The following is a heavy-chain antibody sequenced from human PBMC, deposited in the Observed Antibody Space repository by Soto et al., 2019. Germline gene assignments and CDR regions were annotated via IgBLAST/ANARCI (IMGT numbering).Heavy chain of an antibody. D-gene: IGHD3-9*01. J-gene: IGHJ6*02. CDR1: GGTFSSYT. Sequence: QVQLVQSGAEVKKPGSSVKVSCKASGGTFSSYTISWVRQAPGQGLEWMGRIIPILGIANYAQKFQGRVTITADKSTSTAYMELSSLRSEDTAVYYCARDLRYFDRGDPFYYYYGMDVWGQGTTVTVSS. CDR2: IIPILGIA. CDR3: ARDLRYFDRGDPFYYYYGMDV. V-gene: IGHV1-69*08.